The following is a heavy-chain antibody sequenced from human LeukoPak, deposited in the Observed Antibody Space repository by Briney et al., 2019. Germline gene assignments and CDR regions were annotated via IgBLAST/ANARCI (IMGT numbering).Heavy chain of an antibody. CDR2: IKYDGSEE. CDR1: GFTLSKSW. CDR3: AKVHEQSSAWSD. Sequence: PGGSLRFSCAASGFTLSKSWMSWVRQAPGKGLAWVANIKYDGSEEYYVDSVKGRFTISRDNAKNSLYLQMNSLRGEDTAVYYCAKVHEQSSAWSDWGQGTLVTVSS. V-gene: IGHV3-7*01. J-gene: IGHJ4*02. D-gene: IGHD6-13*01.